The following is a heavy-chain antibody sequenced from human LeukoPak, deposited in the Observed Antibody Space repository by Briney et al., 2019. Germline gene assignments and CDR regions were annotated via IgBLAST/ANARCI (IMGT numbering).Heavy chain of an antibody. V-gene: IGHV4-59*01. CDR2: ISHSGST. J-gene: IGHJ5*02. CDR1: GASISSYY. Sequence: SESLSPTCTVFGASISSYYWSWIRQPPGKGLEWVGDISHSGSTNYNPSLKSRVTISVDPSKNHFSLNLSSVTAADTAVYYCARGRAAAGMICFDPWGQGTLVTVS. CDR3: ARGRAAAGMICFDP. D-gene: IGHD6-13*01.